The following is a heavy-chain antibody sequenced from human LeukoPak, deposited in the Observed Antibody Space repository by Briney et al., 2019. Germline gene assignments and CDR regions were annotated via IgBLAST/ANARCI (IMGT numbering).Heavy chain of an antibody. CDR3: ARNYYDSSGYYFDY. CDR2: ISYDGSNK. CDR1: GLAFSSYA. Sequence: GRSLRLSCAASGLAFSSYAMHWVRQAPGKGLEWVAVISYDGSNKYYADSVKGRFTISRHNSKNTLYLQMNSLRAEDTAVYYCARNYYDSSGYYFDYWGQGTLVTVSS. D-gene: IGHD3-22*01. V-gene: IGHV3-30-3*01. J-gene: IGHJ4*02.